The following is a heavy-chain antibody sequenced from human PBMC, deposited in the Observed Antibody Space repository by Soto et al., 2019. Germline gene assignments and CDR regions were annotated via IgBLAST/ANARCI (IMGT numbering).Heavy chain of an antibody. CDR3: ARVSTVISLSCMDV. V-gene: IGHV3-11*01. D-gene: IGHD4-4*01. CDR1: GFTFSDYY. CDR2: ISSSGSTI. J-gene: IGHJ6*03. Sequence: GWSLRLSCAASGFTFSDYYMSWIRQAPGKGLEWVSYISSSGSTIYYADSVKGRFTISRDNAKNSLYLQMNSLRAEDTAVYYCARVSTVISLSCMDVWGKGTTVTVSS.